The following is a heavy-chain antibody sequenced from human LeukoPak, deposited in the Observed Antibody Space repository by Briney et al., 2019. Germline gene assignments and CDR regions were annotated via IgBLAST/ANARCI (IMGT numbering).Heavy chain of an antibody. CDR3: TRYSEVYYYVDV. CDR1: GFTFDTYN. CDR2: VRSYSSYR. V-gene: IGHV3-21*01. D-gene: IGHD2-21*01. J-gene: IGHJ6*03. Sequence: GGSLRLSCAASGFTFDTYNFNWVRQAPGKGLEWVATVRSYSSYRHYGDSVKGRFTISRDDAERSVYLQMDNVRVEDTAVYFCTRYSEVYYYVDVWGTGTTVTVSS.